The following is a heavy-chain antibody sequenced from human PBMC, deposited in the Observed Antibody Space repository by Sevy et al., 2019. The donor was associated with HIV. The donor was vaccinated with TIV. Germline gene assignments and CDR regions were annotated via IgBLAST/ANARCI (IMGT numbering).Heavy chain of an antibody. V-gene: IGHV4-39*01. Sequence: SETLSLTCTVSGGSISSSSYYWGWIRQPPGKGLEWIGSIYYSGSTYYNPSLKSRVTISVDTSKNQFSLKLSAVTAADTAVYYCGYSCSSLPWAADYWGQGTLVTVSS. J-gene: IGHJ4*02. D-gene: IGHD6-6*01. CDR1: GGSISSSSYY. CDR3: GYSCSSLPWAADY. CDR2: IYYSGST.